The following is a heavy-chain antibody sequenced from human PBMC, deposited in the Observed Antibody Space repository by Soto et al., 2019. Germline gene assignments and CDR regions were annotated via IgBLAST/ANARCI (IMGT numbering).Heavy chain of an antibody. V-gene: IGHV3-21*01. Sequence: EVQLVESGGGLVKPGGSLRLSCAASGFTFSSYSMNWVRQAPGKGLEWVSSISSSSNFISYGDSVKGRFTISRDNVKNSLYLQMSSLRAEDTAVYYCARDRDYYYYYMDVWGKGTTVTVSS. CDR1: GFTFSSYS. D-gene: IGHD3-10*01. CDR3: ARDRDYYYYYMDV. CDR2: ISSSSNFI. J-gene: IGHJ6*03.